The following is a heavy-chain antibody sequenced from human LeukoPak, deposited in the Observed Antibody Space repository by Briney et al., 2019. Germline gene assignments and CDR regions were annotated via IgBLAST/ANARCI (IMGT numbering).Heavy chain of an antibody. Sequence: PGGSLRLSCAASGFTFSSYAMSWVRQAPGKGLEWVSAIGGSGDTTYYADAVKGRFTISRDNSKNTLYLQMNSLRAEDTAVYYCARDRTRDGFLYYFDYWGQGTLVTVSS. CDR1: GFTFSSYA. J-gene: IGHJ4*02. D-gene: IGHD5-24*01. CDR3: ARDRTRDGFLYYFDY. CDR2: IGGSGDTT. V-gene: IGHV3-23*01.